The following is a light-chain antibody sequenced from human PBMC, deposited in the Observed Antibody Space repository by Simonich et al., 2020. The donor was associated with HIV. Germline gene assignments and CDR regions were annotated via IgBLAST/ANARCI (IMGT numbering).Light chain of an antibody. V-gene: IGLV2-14*01. CDR2: DVS. CDR3: CSYAGSYTWV. Sequence: QSALTQPASVSGSPGQSITISCTGTSSDVGGYNYVSWYQQHPGKAPKVMIYDVSRRPSGVSNRFSASKSGNTASLTISGLQAEDEAAYYCCSYAGSYTWVFGGGTKLTVL. J-gene: IGLJ3*02. CDR1: SSDVGGYNY.